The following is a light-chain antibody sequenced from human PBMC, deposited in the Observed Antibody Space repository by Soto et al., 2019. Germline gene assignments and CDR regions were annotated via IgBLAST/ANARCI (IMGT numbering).Light chain of an antibody. V-gene: IGKV1-39*01. CDR3: QQSYSTPT. Sequence: DIQMTQSPSSLSASVGDRVTITCRASQSISSYLNWYQQKPGKAPKLLIYAASSLQSGVPSSFSGSGSGTDFTLTISSLQAEDFANYYCQQSYSTPTFGQGTKLEIK. CDR2: AAS. J-gene: IGKJ2*01. CDR1: QSISSY.